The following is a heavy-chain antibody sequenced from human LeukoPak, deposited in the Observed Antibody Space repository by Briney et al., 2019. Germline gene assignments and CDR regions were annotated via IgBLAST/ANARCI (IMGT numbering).Heavy chain of an antibody. CDR3: ARGVVGVVPAATPHGNWFDP. D-gene: IGHD2-2*01. Sequence: SETLSLTCTVSGGSISSYYWSWIRQPPGKGLEWIGYIYYSGSTNYNPSLKSRVTISVDTSKNQFSLKLSSVTAADTAVYYCARGVVGVVPAATPHGNWFDPWGQGTLVTVSS. CDR2: IYYSGST. CDR1: GGSISSYY. V-gene: IGHV4-59*12. J-gene: IGHJ5*02.